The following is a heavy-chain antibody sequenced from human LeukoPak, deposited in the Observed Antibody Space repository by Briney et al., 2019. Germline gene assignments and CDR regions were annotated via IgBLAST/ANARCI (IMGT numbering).Heavy chain of an antibody. CDR3: ARDRAPTY. Sequence: GGSLRLSCAASGFTVSIYSMNWVRQAPGKGLEWVSYISSSSSTIYYADSVKGRFTISRDNAKNSLYLQMNSLRAEDTALYYCARDRAPTYWGQGTLVTVSS. CDR2: ISSSSSTI. J-gene: IGHJ4*02. V-gene: IGHV3-48*04. CDR1: GFTVSIYS.